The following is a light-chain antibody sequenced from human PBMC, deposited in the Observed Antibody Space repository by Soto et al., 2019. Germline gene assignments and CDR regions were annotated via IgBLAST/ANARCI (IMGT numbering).Light chain of an antibody. J-gene: IGKJ4*01. CDR2: GAS. CDR1: QSVSIN. Sequence: EIGMKQSPATLSVSPGERATLSCRASQSVSINLSWFQQKPGQAPRRLIYGASTRGAGIPARFSGSGSGTEFTLTISSRQSEDFAVYYCQQCKGWPLTFGGGTKV. CDR3: QQCKGWPLT. V-gene: IGKV3-15*01.